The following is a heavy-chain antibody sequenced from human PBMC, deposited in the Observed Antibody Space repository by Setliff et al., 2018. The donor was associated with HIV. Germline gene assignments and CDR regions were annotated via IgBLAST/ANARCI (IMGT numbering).Heavy chain of an antibody. D-gene: IGHD5-12*01. CDR1: GYTFTSYG. CDR3: ARDQALEMATK. V-gene: IGHV1-18*01. J-gene: IGHJ4*02. CDR2: ISAYNGNT. Sequence: ASVKVSCKASGYTFTSYGMSWVRQAPGQGLEWMGWISAYNGNTHYAQKLQGRVTMTTDTSASTAYMELSSLRSEDTAVYYCARDQALEMATKWGQGTLVTVSS.